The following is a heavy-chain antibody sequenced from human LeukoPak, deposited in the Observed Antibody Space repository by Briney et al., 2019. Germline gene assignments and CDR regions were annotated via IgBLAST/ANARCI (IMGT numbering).Heavy chain of an antibody. J-gene: IGHJ2*01. CDR2: ISYDGSNK. V-gene: IGHV3-30-3*01. D-gene: IGHD6-19*01. CDR3: ARDRDSSGWYGHWYFDL. CDR1: GFTFSSYA. Sequence: GGSLRLSCAASGFTFSSYAMHWVRQAPAKGLEWVAVISYDGSNKYYADSVKGRFTISRDNSKNTLYLQMNSLRAEDTAVYYCARDRDSSGWYGHWYFDLWGRGTLVTVSS.